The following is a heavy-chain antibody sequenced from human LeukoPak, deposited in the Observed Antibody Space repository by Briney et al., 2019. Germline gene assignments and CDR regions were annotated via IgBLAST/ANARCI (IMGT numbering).Heavy chain of an antibody. CDR2: IYYSGST. Sequence: SETLSLTCTVSGGSISSYYWSWIRQPPGKGLEWIEYIYYSGSTNYNPSLKSRVTISVDTSKNQFSLKLSSVTAADTAVYYCARGHNWNYGWFDPWGQGTLVTVSS. CDR3: ARGHNWNYGWFDP. D-gene: IGHD1-7*01. J-gene: IGHJ5*02. V-gene: IGHV4-59*01. CDR1: GGSISSYY.